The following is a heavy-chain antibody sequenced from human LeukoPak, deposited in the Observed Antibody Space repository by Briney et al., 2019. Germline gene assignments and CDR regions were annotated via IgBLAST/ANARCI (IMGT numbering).Heavy chain of an antibody. J-gene: IGHJ4*02. Sequence: SGPALVIPTQTLTLTCTFSGFSLNTRAMCVSWIRQPPGKALEWLAFIDWSDDKYYSASLKTRLTISKDTSKNQVVLTMTNMDPVDTATYYCASGLSWNFDYWGQGTLVTVSS. CDR3: ASGLSWNFDY. V-gene: IGHV2-70*01. D-gene: IGHD2-15*01. CDR2: IDWSDDK. CDR1: GFSLNTRAMC.